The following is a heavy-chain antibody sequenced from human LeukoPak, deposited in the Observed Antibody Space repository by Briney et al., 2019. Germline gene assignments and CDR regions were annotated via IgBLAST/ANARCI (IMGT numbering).Heavy chain of an antibody. CDR1: GYFINRGSY. D-gene: IGHD2-21*02. Sequence: SQTLSLTCAVSGYFINRGSYWGWIRQPPGKGLEWIGSMYHSGSTYYNPSLKSRVTISVDTSKNQFSLKLSSVTAADTAVYYCARRLDSYSFDYWGQGTLVTVSS. CDR3: ARRLDSYSFDY. CDR2: MYHSGST. J-gene: IGHJ4*02. V-gene: IGHV4-38-2*01.